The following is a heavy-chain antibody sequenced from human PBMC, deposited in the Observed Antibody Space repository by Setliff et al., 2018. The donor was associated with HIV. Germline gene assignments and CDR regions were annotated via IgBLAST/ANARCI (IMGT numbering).Heavy chain of an antibody. CDR2: INNDGSST. CDR3: ARLRLFSSALDY. CDR1: GFTFSSYW. J-gene: IGHJ4*02. D-gene: IGHD2-2*01. V-gene: IGHV3-74*01. Sequence: GGSLRLSCAASGFTFSSYWMHWVRQAPGKGLVWVSCINNDGSSTNYADSVKGRLTVSRDNAKNTLYLQMDSLRSEDTAVFYCARLRLFSSALDYWGQGTLVTVSS.